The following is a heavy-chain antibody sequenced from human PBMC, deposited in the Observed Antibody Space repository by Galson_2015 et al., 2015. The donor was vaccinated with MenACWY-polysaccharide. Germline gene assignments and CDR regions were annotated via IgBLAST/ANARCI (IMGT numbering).Heavy chain of an antibody. CDR2: VSSDGGTQ. D-gene: IGHD4/OR15-4a*01. V-gene: IGHV3-30*18. J-gene: IGHJ4*02. CDR3: AKESGIPQYGAYFDY. Sequence: SLRLSCAASGFVFSSCGMQWVRQAPGKGLEWVAVVSSDGGTQFYADPVKGRFTISRDNSKNTLYLQINSLRAEDTAVYYCAKESGIPQYGAYFDYWGQGTLVTVSS. CDR1: GFVFSSCG.